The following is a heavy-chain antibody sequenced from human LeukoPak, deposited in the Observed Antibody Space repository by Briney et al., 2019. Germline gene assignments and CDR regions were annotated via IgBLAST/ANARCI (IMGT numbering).Heavy chain of an antibody. CDR3: ARDTNRITIFGVVIIRANDY. V-gene: IGHV1-18*01. J-gene: IGHJ4*02. Sequence: ALVKVSCKASGHTFTSYGIRWVRQAPGQGLEWMGWISAYNGNTNYAQKLQGRVTMTTDTSTSTAYMELRSLRSDDTAVYYCARDTNRITIFGVVIIRANDYSGQGTLVTVSS. D-gene: IGHD3-3*01. CDR2: ISAYNGNT. CDR1: GHTFTSYG.